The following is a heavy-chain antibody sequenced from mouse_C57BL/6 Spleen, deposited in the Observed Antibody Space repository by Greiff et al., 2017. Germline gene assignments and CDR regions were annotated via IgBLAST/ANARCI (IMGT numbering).Heavy chain of an antibody. J-gene: IGHJ4*01. CDR1: GFSLTSYG. V-gene: IGHV2-5*01. D-gene: IGHD1-1*01. Sequence: VQLQQSGPGLVQPSQSLSITCTVSGFSLTSYGVHWVRQSPGKGLEWLGVIWRGGSTDYNAAFMSRLGITKDNSKSQVFFKMNSLQADDTAIYYCAKIITTVVATDYYAMDYWGQGTSVTVSS. CDR3: AKIITTVVATDYYAMDY. CDR2: IWRGGST.